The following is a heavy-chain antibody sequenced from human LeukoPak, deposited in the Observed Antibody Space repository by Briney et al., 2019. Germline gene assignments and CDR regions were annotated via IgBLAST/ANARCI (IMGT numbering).Heavy chain of an antibody. V-gene: IGHV1-46*01. D-gene: IGHD3-22*01. CDR2: INPSGGST. Sequence: ASVTVSYKASGYTFTSYYMHWVRQAPGQGLEWMGIINPSGGSTSYAQKFQGRVTMTRDTSTSTVYMELSSLRSEDTAVYYCARDSGRSDSSGLDDYWGQGTLVTVSS. CDR1: GYTFTSYY. J-gene: IGHJ4*02. CDR3: ARDSGRSDSSGLDDY.